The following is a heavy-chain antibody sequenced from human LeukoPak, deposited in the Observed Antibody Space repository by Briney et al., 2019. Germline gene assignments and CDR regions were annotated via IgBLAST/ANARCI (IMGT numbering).Heavy chain of an antibody. J-gene: IGHJ4*02. CDR2: ISSSSSTK. CDR3: ARGWFGDSPYYSDY. D-gene: IGHD3-10*01. Sequence: PGGSLRLSCAASGFTFSSYGMHWVRQAPGKGLEWVSYISSSSSTKYYADSVKGRFTISRDNAKNSLYLQMNSLRAEDTTVYYCARGWFGDSPYYSDYWGQGTLVTVSS. CDR1: GFTFSSYG. V-gene: IGHV3-48*01.